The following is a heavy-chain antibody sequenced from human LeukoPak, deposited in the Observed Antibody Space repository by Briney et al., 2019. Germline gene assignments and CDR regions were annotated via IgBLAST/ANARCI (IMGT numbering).Heavy chain of an antibody. D-gene: IGHD4-11*01. Sequence: GGSLRLSCATSGFTFSHYGMHWVRQARGKGLAWVGVIWNDGSNKYYGDSVKGRFTISRDNSKNTLYLQMNSLTVEDTAVYYCAKDAQRGFDYSNSLEHWGQGTLVTVSS. V-gene: IGHV3-33*06. CDR1: GFTFSHYG. CDR3: AKDAQRGFDYSNSLEH. CDR2: IWNDGSNK. J-gene: IGHJ5*02.